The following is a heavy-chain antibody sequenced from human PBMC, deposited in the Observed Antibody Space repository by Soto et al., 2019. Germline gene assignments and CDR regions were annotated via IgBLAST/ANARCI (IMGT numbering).Heavy chain of an antibody. Sequence: SETLSLTCAGSGYSISSGYYWGWIRQPPGKGLEWIGSIYHSGSTYYNPSLKSRVTISVDTSKNQFSLKLSSVTAADTAVYYCARPTVTGLYYGMDVWGQGTTVTVSS. CDR3: ARPTVTGLYYGMDV. V-gene: IGHV4-38-2*01. D-gene: IGHD4-4*01. CDR1: GYSISSGYY. CDR2: IYHSGST. J-gene: IGHJ6*02.